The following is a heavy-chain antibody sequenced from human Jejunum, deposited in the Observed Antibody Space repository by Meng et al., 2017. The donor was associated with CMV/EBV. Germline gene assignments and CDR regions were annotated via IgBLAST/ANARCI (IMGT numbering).Heavy chain of an antibody. Sequence: AASGFTLSDDWMHWVRQAPGKGLVWVSRINGVGTGTTYADSVKGRFTIARDNAKNTLYLQMNSLRGEDTAVYYCARDIRHGGSDIWGQGAMVTVSS. V-gene: IGHV3-74*01. CDR1: GFTLSDDW. CDR2: INGVGTGT. CDR3: ARDIRHGGSDI. J-gene: IGHJ3*02. D-gene: IGHD3-10*01.